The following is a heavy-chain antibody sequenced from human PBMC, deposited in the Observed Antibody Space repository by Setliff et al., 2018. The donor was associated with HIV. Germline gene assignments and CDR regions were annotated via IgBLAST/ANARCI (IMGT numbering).Heavy chain of an antibody. D-gene: IGHD3-22*01. J-gene: IGHJ4*02. CDR3: ATLQGYSYDSNGYYYFDY. CDR2: IFSSGST. Sequence: SETLSLTCTVSGGSISSGSYYWSWIRQPAGKGLEWIGRIFSSGSTSYNPSLKSRVTMSVDTSENQFSLKLRSVTAADTAVYFCATLQGYSYDSNGYYYFDYWGQGTLVTVSS. V-gene: IGHV4-61*02. CDR1: GGSISSGSYY.